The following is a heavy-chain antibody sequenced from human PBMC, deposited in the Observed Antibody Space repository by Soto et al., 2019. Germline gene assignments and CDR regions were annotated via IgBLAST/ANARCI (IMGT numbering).Heavy chain of an antibody. J-gene: IGHJ4*01. CDR2: ISSSGSNV. D-gene: IGHD6-6*01. CDR3: ARVQANKVWTIAARPTGFCVDW. Sequence: QVQLVESGGGLVKPGGSLRLSCAASGFTFSDYYMTWIRQAPGKTLAWVSSISSSGSNVYYADSVKGRFTISRDRAKTSMYRQMNNLSAEDPALYYCARVQANKVWTIAARPTGFCVDWWGHGTLVTVSS. CDR1: GFTFSDYY. V-gene: IGHV3-11*01.